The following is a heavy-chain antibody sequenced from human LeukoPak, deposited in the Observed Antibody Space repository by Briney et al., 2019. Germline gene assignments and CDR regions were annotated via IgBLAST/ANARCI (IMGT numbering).Heavy chain of an antibody. D-gene: IGHD6-19*01. CDR1: GFTFSSYW. J-gene: IGHJ3*02. Sequence: GGSLRLSCAASGFTFSSYWMHWVRQTPGKGLVWVSRNISDDSSTSYADSVKGRFTISRDNAKNTLYLQMNSLRVEDTAVYYCAREMAYSSGRAFDIWGQGIMVTVSS. CDR3: AREMAYSSGRAFDI. CDR2: NISDDSST. V-gene: IGHV3-74*01.